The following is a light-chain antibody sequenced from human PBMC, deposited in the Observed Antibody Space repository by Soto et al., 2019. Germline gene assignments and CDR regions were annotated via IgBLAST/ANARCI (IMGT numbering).Light chain of an antibody. J-gene: IGLJ1*01. Sequence: QSVLTQPASVSGSPGQSITISCTGTSSDVGGYNYVSWYQQHPGKAPKLMIYDVSNRPSGVSNRFSGSKSGNTASLTISGLQAEDEADYYYSSYTSSSTYVFGNGTKVTV. V-gene: IGLV2-14*01. CDR2: DVS. CDR1: SSDVGGYNY. CDR3: SSYTSSSTYV.